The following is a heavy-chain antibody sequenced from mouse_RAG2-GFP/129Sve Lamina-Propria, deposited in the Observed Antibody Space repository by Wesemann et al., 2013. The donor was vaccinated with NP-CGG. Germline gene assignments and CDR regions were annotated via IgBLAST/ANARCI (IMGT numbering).Heavy chain of an antibody. CDR3: ARDGSSLYAMDY. J-gene: IGHJ4*01. D-gene: IGHD1-1*01. V-gene: IGHV14-3*01. Sequence: QPKATITADTSSNTAYLQLSSLTSEDTAIYYCARDGSSLYAMDYWGQGTSVTVSS.